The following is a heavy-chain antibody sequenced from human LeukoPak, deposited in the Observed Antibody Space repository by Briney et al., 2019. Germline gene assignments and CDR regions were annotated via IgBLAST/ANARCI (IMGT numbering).Heavy chain of an antibody. J-gene: IGHJ3*02. CDR1: GGSISSSSYY. CDR3: ARDRSTMIVVVISDAFDI. Sequence: SETLSLTCTVSGGSISSSSYYWGWIRQPPGKGLEWIGSIYYSGSTYYNPSLKSRVTISVDTSKNQFSLKLSSVTAADTAVYYCARDRSTMIVVVISDAFDIWGQGTMVAVSS. D-gene: IGHD3-22*01. CDR2: IYYSGST. V-gene: IGHV4-39*07.